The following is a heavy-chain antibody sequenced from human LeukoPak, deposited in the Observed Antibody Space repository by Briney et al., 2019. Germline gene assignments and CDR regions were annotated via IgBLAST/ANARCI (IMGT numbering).Heavy chain of an antibody. CDR3: ARDSTYGDYVDY. CDR2: IKQDGSEK. Sequence: LGGSLRLSCAASGFTFSSYWMSWVRQAPGKGLEWVANIKQDGSEKYYVDSVKGRFTISRDNAKNSLYLQMNSLRAEDKPVYYCARDSTYGDYVDYWGQGTLVTVSS. D-gene: IGHD4-17*01. CDR1: GFTFSSYW. V-gene: IGHV3-7*01. J-gene: IGHJ4*02.